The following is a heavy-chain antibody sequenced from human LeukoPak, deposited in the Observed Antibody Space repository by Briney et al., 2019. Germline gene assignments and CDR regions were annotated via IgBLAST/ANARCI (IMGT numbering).Heavy chain of an antibody. J-gene: IGHJ4*02. V-gene: IGHV3-30*14. D-gene: IGHD4-23*01. CDR1: GFSFTSYA. CDR2: ISYDGSNK. Sequence: PGGSLRLSCAASGFSFTSYAMNWVRQAPGKGLEWVAVISYDGSNKYYADSVKGRFTISRDNSKNTLYLQMNSLRGEVTAVYYRERPPYGGVDYWGQGTLVTVSS. CDR3: ERPPYGGVDY.